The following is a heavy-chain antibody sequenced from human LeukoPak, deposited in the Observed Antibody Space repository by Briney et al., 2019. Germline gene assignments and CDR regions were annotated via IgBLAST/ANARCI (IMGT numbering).Heavy chain of an antibody. CDR1: GFTFSNAW. CDR3: TTDGIVGATMPG. D-gene: IGHD1-26*01. J-gene: IGHJ4*02. V-gene: IGHV3-15*01. Sequence: PGGSLRLSSAVYGFTFSNAWMSWVRQAAGKGREWVGCIKSKTDGGTTDYAAPVKARFTTSRDDSKNTLYLQMNSLKTEDTAVYYCTTDGIVGATMPGWGQGTLVTVSS. CDR2: IKSKTDGGTT.